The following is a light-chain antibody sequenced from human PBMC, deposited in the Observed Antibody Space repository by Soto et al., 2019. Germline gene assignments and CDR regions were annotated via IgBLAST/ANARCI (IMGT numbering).Light chain of an antibody. CDR1: QSVNNN. CDR3: QQYDTSPVT. V-gene: IGKV3-11*01. Sequence: EIVLTQSPGTLSLSPGERATLSCRATQSVNNNLAWYQHKRGQAPRLLIYEAFIRATGIPARFSGSGSETDFTLTISSLEPEDFAVYYCQQYDTSPVTFGQGTKLEI. CDR2: EAF. J-gene: IGKJ2*01.